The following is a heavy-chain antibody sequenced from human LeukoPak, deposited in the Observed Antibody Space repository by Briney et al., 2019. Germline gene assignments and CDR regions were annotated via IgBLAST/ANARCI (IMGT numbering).Heavy chain of an antibody. CDR1: GGSISSSSYY. CDR2: IYYSGST. Sequence: SETPSLTCTVSGGSISSSSYYWGWIRQPPGKGLEWIGSIYYSGSTYCNPSLKSRVTISVDRSKNQFSLKLSSVTAADTAVYYCARGGGSRQGSAFDIWGQGTMVTVSS. D-gene: IGHD3-16*01. V-gene: IGHV4-39*07. J-gene: IGHJ3*02. CDR3: ARGGGSRQGSAFDI.